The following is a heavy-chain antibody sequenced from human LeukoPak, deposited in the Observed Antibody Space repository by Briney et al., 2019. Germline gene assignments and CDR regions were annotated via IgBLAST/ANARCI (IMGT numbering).Heavy chain of an antibody. CDR1: GFSFSSYG. Sequence: GGSLRLSCAASGFSFSSYGMHWVRQAPGKGLEWVTFIRYDGSDKYYADSVKGRFTVSRDNSKNTLSLQMNSLRAEDTAVYYCAKDGPIQGYCSAGTCYYCDYWGQGTLVTVSS. J-gene: IGHJ4*02. CDR2: IRYDGSDK. D-gene: IGHD2-15*01. CDR3: AKDGPIQGYCSAGTCYYCDY. V-gene: IGHV3-30*02.